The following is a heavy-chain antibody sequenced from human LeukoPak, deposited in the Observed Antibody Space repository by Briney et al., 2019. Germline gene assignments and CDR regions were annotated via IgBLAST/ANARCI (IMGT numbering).Heavy chain of an antibody. CDR3: AKGGYDPDYYFDY. CDR1: GFTFDDYA. J-gene: IGHJ4*02. CDR2: ISWNGGST. V-gene: IGHV3-43D*03. D-gene: IGHD3-16*01. Sequence: GGSLRLSCAASGFTFDDYAMHWVRQAPGKGLEWVSLISWNGGSTYYADSVKGRFTISRDNSENSLYLQMNSLRAEDTALYFCAKGGYDPDYYFDYWGQGTLVTVSS.